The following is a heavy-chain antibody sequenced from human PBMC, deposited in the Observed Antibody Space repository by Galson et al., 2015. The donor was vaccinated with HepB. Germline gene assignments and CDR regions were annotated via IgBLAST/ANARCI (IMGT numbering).Heavy chain of an antibody. CDR3: ARKAHHYYDSSSYWDYFDY. D-gene: IGHD3-22*01. V-gene: IGHV3-48*02. CDR2: ISSSSSSI. J-gene: IGHJ4*02. CDR1: GFTFSFYS. Sequence: SLRLSCAASGFTFSFYSMNWVRQAPGKGLEWVSYISSSSSSIYYADSVKGRFTISRDNAKNSLYLQMNSLRYEDTAVYFCARKAHHYYDSSSYWDYFDYWGQGTLVTVSS.